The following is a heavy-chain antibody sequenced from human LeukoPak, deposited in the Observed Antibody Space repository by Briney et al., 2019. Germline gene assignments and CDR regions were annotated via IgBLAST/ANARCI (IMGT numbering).Heavy chain of an antibody. CDR1: GFTFSNYA. V-gene: IGHV3-30-3*01. CDR2: ISYDGSNK. D-gene: IGHD3-3*01. Sequence: PGGSLRLSCAASGFTFSNYALHWVRQAPGKGLEWVAVISYDGSNKYYADSVKGRFTISRDNSKNTLYLQMNSLRAEDTAVYYCAKDITIFGVVSVAFNDYWGQGTLVTVSS. J-gene: IGHJ4*02. CDR3: AKDITIFGVVSVAFNDY.